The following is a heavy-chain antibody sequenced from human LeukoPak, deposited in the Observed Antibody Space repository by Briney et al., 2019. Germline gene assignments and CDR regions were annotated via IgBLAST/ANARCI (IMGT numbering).Heavy chain of an antibody. D-gene: IGHD2-2*02. J-gene: IGHJ5*02. CDR1: GFTFSSYA. V-gene: IGHV3-23*01. CDR3: AKDSIYCSSTSCYTTGEP. Sequence: HPGGSLRLSCAASGFTFSSYAMSWVRQAPGKGLEWVSAISGSGGSTYYADSVKGRFTISRDNSKNTLYLQMNSLRAEDTAVYYCAKDSIYCSSTSCYTTGEPWGQGTLVTVSS. CDR2: ISGSGGST.